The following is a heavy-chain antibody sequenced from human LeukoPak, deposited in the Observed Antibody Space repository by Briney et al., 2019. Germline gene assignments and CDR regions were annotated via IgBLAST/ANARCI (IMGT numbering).Heavy chain of an antibody. Sequence: SETLSLTCTVSGGSIGTHYWGWIRQPAGKGLEWIGRVYASGSSNYNPSLKSRVTMSVDTSKNQFYLNLTSVTAADTAMYYWARAYNDGSFWFDPWGLGTLVTVSS. CDR1: GGSIGTHY. J-gene: IGHJ5*02. CDR3: ARAYNDGSFWFDP. CDR2: VYASGSS. V-gene: IGHV4-4*07. D-gene: IGHD3-10*01.